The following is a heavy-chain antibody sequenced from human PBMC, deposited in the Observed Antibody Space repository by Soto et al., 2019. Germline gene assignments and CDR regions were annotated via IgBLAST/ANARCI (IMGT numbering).Heavy chain of an antibody. CDR2: IWYDGSNK. CDR1: GFTFSSYG. Sequence: GGSLRLSCAASGFTFSSYGMHWVRQAPGKGLEWVAVIWYDGSNKYYADSVKGRFTTSRDNSKNTLYLQMNSLRAEDTAVYYCARERITMVRGVTNYYYYGMDVWGQGTTVTVSS. D-gene: IGHD3-10*01. CDR3: ARERITMVRGVTNYYYYGMDV. J-gene: IGHJ6*02. V-gene: IGHV3-33*01.